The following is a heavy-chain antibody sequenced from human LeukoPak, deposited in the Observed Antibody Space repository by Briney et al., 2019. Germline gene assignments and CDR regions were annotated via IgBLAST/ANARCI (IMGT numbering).Heavy chain of an antibody. CDR3: AKDNRRHYTSGPNPDSLH. J-gene: IGHJ4*02. CDR2: ISGSDGTT. V-gene: IGHV3-23*01. D-gene: IGHD6-19*01. Sequence: PGGSLRLSCAASGFTFVNYVMTWVRQAPGKGLEWVSSISGSDGTTFYADSVKGRFTISRDNAKNSLYLQMNSLRVEDTAFYYCAKDNRRHYTSGPNPDSLHWGQGALVTVSS. CDR1: GFTFVNYV.